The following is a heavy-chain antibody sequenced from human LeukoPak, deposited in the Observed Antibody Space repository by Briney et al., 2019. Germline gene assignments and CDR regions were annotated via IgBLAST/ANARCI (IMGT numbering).Heavy chain of an antibody. CDR3: VRDHVWVFDI. CDR1: GFTFSSYS. Sequence: GGSLRLSCAASGFTFSSYSMNWVRQAPGKGLEWVSYISRDSGATYYADSVRGRFTISRDNAKNSLSLQMSSLRPEDTAIYFCVRDHVWVFDIWGQGTMVTVSS. J-gene: IGHJ3*02. CDR2: ISRDSGAT. V-gene: IGHV3-48*01. D-gene: IGHD1-26*01.